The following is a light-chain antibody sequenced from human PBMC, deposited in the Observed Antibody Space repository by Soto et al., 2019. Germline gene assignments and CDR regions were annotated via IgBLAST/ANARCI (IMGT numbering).Light chain of an antibody. J-gene: IGKJ2*01. V-gene: IGKV3-20*01. CDR3: QQYSYSPLMYT. Sequence: EIVLTQSPGTLSLSPGERATLSCRASQSVSSTYLAWYQHKPGQAPRLLIYGASNRATGIPDRFSGSGSGTDFTLTISRLEPEDFAVYYCQQYSYSPLMYTFGQGTKLEIK. CDR1: QSVSSTY. CDR2: GAS.